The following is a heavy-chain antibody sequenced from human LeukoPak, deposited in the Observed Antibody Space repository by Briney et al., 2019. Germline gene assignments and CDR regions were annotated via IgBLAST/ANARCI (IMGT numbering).Heavy chain of an antibody. CDR2: INPSDGST. V-gene: IGHV1-46*01. Sequence: ASVKVSCEASGFTFSGYYMQWVRQAPGQGLEWVGIINPSDGSTKFAQKFQGRVTMTGDTYTNTVYMELSSLRSEDTAVYYCARDGLQTRYSWNDEGRKNWFDPWGQGTLVTVSS. J-gene: IGHJ5*02. D-gene: IGHD1-1*01. CDR3: ARDGLQTRYSWNDEGRKNWFDP. CDR1: GFTFSGYY.